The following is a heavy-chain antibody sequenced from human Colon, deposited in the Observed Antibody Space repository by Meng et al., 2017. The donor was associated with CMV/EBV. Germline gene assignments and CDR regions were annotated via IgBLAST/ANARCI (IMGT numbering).Heavy chain of an antibody. Sequence: GESLKISCAASGFTFDDYGMSWVRQAPGKGLEWVSGINWNGGSTGYADSVKGRFTISRDNAKNSLYLQMNSLRAEDTALYYCARDRSMTAAAGRGYFDYWGQGTLVTAPQ. CDR1: GFTFDDYG. CDR3: ARDRSMTAAAGRGYFDY. CDR2: INWNGGST. V-gene: IGHV3-20*04. J-gene: IGHJ4*02. D-gene: IGHD6-13*01.